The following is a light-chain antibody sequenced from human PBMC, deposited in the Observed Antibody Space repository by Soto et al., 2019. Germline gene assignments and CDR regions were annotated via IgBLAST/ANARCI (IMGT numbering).Light chain of an antibody. CDR2: GAF. Sequence: EIVLTQSPGTLSLSPGERATLSCRASQSVSSYLAWYQQKPGQAPRLLIYGAFTRATGIPARFSGTGSGTEFTLTISSLQSEDFALYYCQQYNDWPLTFGQGTKVDIK. CDR1: QSVSSY. J-gene: IGKJ1*01. CDR3: QQYNDWPLT. V-gene: IGKV3-15*01.